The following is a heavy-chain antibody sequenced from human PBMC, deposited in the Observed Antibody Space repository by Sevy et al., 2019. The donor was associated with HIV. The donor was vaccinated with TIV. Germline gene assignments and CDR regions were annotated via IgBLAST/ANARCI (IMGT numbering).Heavy chain of an antibody. CDR1: GFTFSSYS. Sequence: GGSLRLSCAASGFTFSSYSMNWVRQAQGKGLEWVSSISSSSSYRYYADSVKGRFTISRDNAKTSLFLQMNSLRAEDTAVYYCARGYSNYLIDYWGQGTLVTVSS. J-gene: IGHJ4*02. CDR3: ARGYSNYLIDY. V-gene: IGHV3-21*01. CDR2: ISSSSSYR. D-gene: IGHD4-4*01.